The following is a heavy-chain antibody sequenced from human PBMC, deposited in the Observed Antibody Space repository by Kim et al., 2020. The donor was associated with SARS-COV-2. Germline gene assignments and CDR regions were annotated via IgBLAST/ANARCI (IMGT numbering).Heavy chain of an antibody. CDR1: GYTFTSYY. Sequence: ASVKVSCKASGYTFTSYYMHWVRQAPGQGLEWMGIINPSGGSTSYAQKFQGRVTMTRDTSTSTVYMELSSLRSEDTAVYYCARDPDAGSGSIYYYYGMDVWGQGTTVTVSS. CDR2: INPSGGST. CDR3: ARDPDAGSGSIYYYYGMDV. D-gene: IGHD3-10*01. J-gene: IGHJ6*02. V-gene: IGHV1-46*01.